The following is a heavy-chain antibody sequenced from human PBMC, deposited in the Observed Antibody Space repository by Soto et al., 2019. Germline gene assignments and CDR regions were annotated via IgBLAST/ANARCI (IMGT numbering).Heavy chain of an antibody. V-gene: IGHV4-34*01. D-gene: IGHD6-13*01. CDR2: INHSGST. CDR1: GGSFSGYY. CDR3: ASYNSSSWYFNY. J-gene: IGHJ4*02. Sequence: QVQLQQWGAGLLKPSETLSLTCAVYGGSFSGYYWSWIRQPPGKGLEWIGEINHSGSTNYNPSLKSRVTISVDTSKNQFSLKLSSVTAADTAVYYCASYNSSSWYFNYWGQGTLVTVSS.